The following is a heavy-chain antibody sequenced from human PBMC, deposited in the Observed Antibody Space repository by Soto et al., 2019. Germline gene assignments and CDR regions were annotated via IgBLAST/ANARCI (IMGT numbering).Heavy chain of an antibody. Sequence: EVQLVESGGGLVQPGGSLRPSCAASGFTFGSYWMSWVRQAPGKGLEWVANINEDGSETYYVDSVKGRFTISRDNAQNSLYLQMNSLRAEDTAVYFCARKHDPWGQGTLVTVSS. CDR3: ARKHDP. CDR2: INEDGSET. J-gene: IGHJ5*02. V-gene: IGHV3-7*01. CDR1: GFTFGSYW.